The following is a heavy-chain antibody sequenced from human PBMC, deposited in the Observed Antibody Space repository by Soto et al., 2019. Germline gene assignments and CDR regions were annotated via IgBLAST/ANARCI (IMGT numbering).Heavy chain of an antibody. J-gene: IGHJ2*01. CDR2: INSDGSST. D-gene: IGHD2-8*01. V-gene: IGHV3-74*01. CDR1: GFTFSSYW. Sequence: EVQLVESGGGLVQPGGSLRLSCAASGFTFSSYWMHWVRQAPGKGLVWVSRINSDGSSTSYADSVKGRFTISRDNAKNTLYLQMNSLRAEDTAVYYCARDPPQWQMSWYFDLWGRGTLVTVSS. CDR3: ARDPPQWQMSWYFDL.